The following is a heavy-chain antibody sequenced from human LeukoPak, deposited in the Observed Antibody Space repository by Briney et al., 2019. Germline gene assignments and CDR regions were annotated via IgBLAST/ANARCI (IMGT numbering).Heavy chain of an antibody. D-gene: IGHD3-22*01. J-gene: IGHJ4*02. CDR3: ARGYYDSSGYDY. Sequence: SETLSLTCTVSGGSISSSSYYWGWIRQPPGKGLEWIGGIYHSGSTYYNPSLKSRVTISVDTSKNQFSLKLSSVTAADTAVYYCARGYYDSSGYDYWGQGTLVTVSS. CDR1: GGSISSSSYY. CDR2: IYHSGST. V-gene: IGHV4-39*01.